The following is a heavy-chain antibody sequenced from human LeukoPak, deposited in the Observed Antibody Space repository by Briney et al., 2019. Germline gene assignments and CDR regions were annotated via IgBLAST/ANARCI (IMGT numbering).Heavy chain of an antibody. CDR3: ARGSSGSFDS. V-gene: IGHV3-21*01. CDR1: GFTFSSYS. J-gene: IGHJ4*02. D-gene: IGHD1-1*01. Sequence: GGSLRLSCAASGFTFSSYSMNWVRQAPGKGLEWVSSISSSSSYIYYADSVKGRFTISRDNAKNTVNLQMNSLRAEDTAVYYCARGSSGSFDSWGQGTLVTVSS. CDR2: ISSSSSYI.